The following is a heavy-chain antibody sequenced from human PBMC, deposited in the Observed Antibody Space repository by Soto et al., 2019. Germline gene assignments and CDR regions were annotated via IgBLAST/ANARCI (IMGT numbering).Heavy chain of an antibody. D-gene: IGHD1-26*01. V-gene: IGHV4-31*02. CDR1: SFY. Sequence: SFYWSCVRQLPGKGLEWIGYIYYSGNTYYNPSLKSRVTISVDTSKNQFSLKLTSVTAADTAIYYCARVREALYWFDPWGQGSLVTVSS. J-gene: IGHJ5*02. CDR2: IYYSGNT. CDR3: ARVREALYWFDP.